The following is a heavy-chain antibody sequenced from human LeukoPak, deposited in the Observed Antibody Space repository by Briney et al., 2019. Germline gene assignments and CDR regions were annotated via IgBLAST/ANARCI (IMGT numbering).Heavy chain of an antibody. D-gene: IGHD2-2*01. V-gene: IGHV3-23*01. CDR2: ISGSGGST. CDR1: GFTFSSYA. CDR3: AKSSGCSSTSCYSRVFDY. J-gene: IGHJ4*02. Sequence: GGSLRLSCAASGFTFSSYAMSWVRQAPGKGLEWVSAISGSGGSTYYADSVKGRFTISRDNSKNTLYLQTNSLRAEDTAVYYCAKSSGCSSTSCYSRVFDYWGQGTLVTVSS.